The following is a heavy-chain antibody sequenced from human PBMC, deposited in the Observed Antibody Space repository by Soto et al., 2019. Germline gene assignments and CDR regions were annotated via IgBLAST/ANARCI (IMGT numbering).Heavy chain of an antibody. CDR3: ASPGYSSGWYHCYSDS. CDR2: INSGSGNT. Sequence: QVQLVQSGAEVKKPGASVKVSCKASGYTFINYGIHWVRQAPGQRLEWMGWINSGSGNTKYSQKWRGRVPINGDTSVSTPYRERSSLRSEDRAVYYWASPGYSSGWYHCYSDSWGRGTLVTVSS. J-gene: IGHJ2*01. D-gene: IGHD6-19*01. CDR1: GYTFINYG. V-gene: IGHV1-3*01.